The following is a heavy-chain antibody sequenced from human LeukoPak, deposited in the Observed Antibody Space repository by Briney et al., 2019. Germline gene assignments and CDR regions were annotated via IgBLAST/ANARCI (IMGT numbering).Heavy chain of an antibody. CDR2: IFFGGGT. V-gene: IGHV4-59*08. Sequence: SETLSLTCTASNGSISSYYWTWIRQPPGMGLEWIGYIFFGGGTRYNSSLQSRVIISVDTSKNQFSLKLSSVTAADTAVYYCVRHDYVSGTPPNWGQGTLVTVSS. CDR1: NGSISSYY. J-gene: IGHJ4*02. CDR3: VRHDYVSGTPPN. D-gene: IGHD3-16*01.